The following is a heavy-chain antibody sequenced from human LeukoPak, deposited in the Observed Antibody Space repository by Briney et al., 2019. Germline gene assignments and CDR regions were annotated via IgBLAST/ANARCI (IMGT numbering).Heavy chain of an antibody. CDR3: ARVEITMVRDGSYYYYGMDV. Sequence: ASVKVSCKASGGTFSSYAISWVRQAPGQGLEWMGGIIPIFGTANYAQKFQGRVTITADKSTGTAYMELSSLRSEDTAVYYCARVEITMVRDGSYYYYGMDVWGKGTTVTVSS. D-gene: IGHD3-10*01. CDR1: GGTFSSYA. CDR2: IIPIFGTA. V-gene: IGHV1-69*06. J-gene: IGHJ6*04.